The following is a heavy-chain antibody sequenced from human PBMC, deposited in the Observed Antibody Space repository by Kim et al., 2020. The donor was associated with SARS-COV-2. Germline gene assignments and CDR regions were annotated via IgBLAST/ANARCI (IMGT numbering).Heavy chain of an antibody. CDR1: GFTFSSYS. D-gene: IGHD3-10*01. J-gene: IGHJ4*02. V-gene: IGHV3-21*01. CDR2: ISSSSSYI. CDR3: ARDADDRIWFRELHSFDY. Sequence: GGSLRLSCAASGFTFSSYSMNWVRQAPGKGLEWVSSISSSSSYIYYADSVKGRFTISRDNAKNSLYLQMNSLRAEDTAVYYCARDADDRIWFRELHSFDYWGQGTLVTVSS.